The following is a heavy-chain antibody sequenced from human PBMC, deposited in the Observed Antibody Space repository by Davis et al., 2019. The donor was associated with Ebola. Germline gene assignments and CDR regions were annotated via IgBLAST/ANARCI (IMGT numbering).Heavy chain of an antibody. CDR2: ISGSGGST. D-gene: IGHD4-23*01. V-gene: IGHV3-23*01. CDR3: ARSTVVTPQGDY. J-gene: IGHJ4*02. Sequence: GESLKISCAASGFTFSNYAMSWVRQAPGKGLEWVSAISGSGGSTYYADSVKGRFTISRDNAKNSLYLQMNSLRAEDTAVYYCARSTVVTPQGDYWGQGTLVTVSS. CDR1: GFTFSNYA.